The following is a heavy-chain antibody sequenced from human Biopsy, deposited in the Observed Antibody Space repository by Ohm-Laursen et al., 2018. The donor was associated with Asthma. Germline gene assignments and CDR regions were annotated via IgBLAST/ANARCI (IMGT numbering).Heavy chain of an antibody. CDR2: IYYSGST. D-gene: IGHD3-22*01. CDR3: ARAQDYYDSRGYYRSFDY. CDR1: YGSITSGGYY. Sequence: TLSLTCTVSYGSITSGGYYWTWIRQHPGKGLEWFGFIYYSGSTYYNPSLKSRVSISIDTSKNQFSLKLSSVTAAYTAVYYCARAQDYYDSRGYYRSFDYWGQGTLVTVSS. V-gene: IGHV4-31*03. J-gene: IGHJ4*02.